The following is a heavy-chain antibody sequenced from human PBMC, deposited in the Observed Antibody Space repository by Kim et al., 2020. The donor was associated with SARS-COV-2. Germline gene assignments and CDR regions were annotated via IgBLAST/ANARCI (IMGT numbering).Heavy chain of an antibody. CDR3: AKSIGSYWYFDS. J-gene: IGHJ4*02. CDR1: GFTFSSYA. Sequence: GGSLRLSCAASGFTFSSYAMSWVRQAPGKGLEWVSVISGSGGSTHYADSVKGRFTISRDNSKNTLYLQMNSLRAEDTAVYYCAKSIGSYWYFDSWGQGTLVTVSS. D-gene: IGHD1-26*01. CDR2: ISGSGGST. V-gene: IGHV3-23*01.